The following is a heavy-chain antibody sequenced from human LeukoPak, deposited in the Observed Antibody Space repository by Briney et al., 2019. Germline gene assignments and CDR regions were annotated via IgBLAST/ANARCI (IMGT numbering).Heavy chain of an antibody. CDR2: INPNSGGT. CDR1: GYTFTSYG. Sequence: GASVKVSCKASGYTFTSYGISWVRQAPGQGLEWMGWINPNSGGTNYAQKFQGRVTMTRDTSISTAYMELSRLRSDDTAVYYCARDSSWRPFDYWGQGTLVTVSS. J-gene: IGHJ4*02. CDR3: ARDSSWRPFDY. D-gene: IGHD6-13*01. V-gene: IGHV1-2*02.